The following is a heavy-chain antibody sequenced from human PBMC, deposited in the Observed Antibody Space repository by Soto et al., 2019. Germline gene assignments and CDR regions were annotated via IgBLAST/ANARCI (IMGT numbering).Heavy chain of an antibody. J-gene: IGHJ6*02. CDR1: GDSVSRNSSA. V-gene: IGHV6-1*01. CDR3: AREGVKSADYRVGMDV. Sequence: QTLSLTCAFSGDSVSRNSSAWNCIRQSPSRGLEWLGRTYYRSKLYNDYAGSVKSRITINPDTSKNQFSLQLNSVTPEDTAVYYCAREGVKSADYRVGMDVWGQGTTVTVSS. D-gene: IGHD4-4*01. CDR2: TYYRSKLYN.